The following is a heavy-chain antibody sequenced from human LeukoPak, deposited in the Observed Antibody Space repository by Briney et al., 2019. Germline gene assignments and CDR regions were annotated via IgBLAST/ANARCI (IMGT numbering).Heavy chain of an antibody. CDR3: AKKGLGYCGSTSCSDAFDI. D-gene: IGHD2-2*01. V-gene: IGHV3-23*01. J-gene: IGHJ3*02. CDR1: GFTFSSYA. Sequence: GGSLRLSCAASGFTFSSYAMSWVRQAPGKGLEWVAGISYSGDTTYYSDSVKGRFTISRDNSKDTLYLQMNSPRAEDTALYYCAKKGLGYCGSTSCSDAFDIWGQGTMVAVSS. CDR2: ISYSGDTT.